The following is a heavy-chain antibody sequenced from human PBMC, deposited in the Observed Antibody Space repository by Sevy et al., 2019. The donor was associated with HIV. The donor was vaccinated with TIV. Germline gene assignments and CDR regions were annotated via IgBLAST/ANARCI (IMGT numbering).Heavy chain of an antibody. D-gene: IGHD3-3*01. CDR2: IKQDGSEK. Sequence: GGSLRLSCAASAFTFSSYWMSWVRQAPGKGLEWVANIKQDGSEKYYVDSVKGRFTISRDNAKNSLYLQMNSLRAEDTAVYYCASQGGYDFWSGRNPSMDVWGQGTTVTVSS. J-gene: IGHJ6*02. V-gene: IGHV3-7*01. CDR1: AFTFSSYW. CDR3: ASQGGYDFWSGRNPSMDV.